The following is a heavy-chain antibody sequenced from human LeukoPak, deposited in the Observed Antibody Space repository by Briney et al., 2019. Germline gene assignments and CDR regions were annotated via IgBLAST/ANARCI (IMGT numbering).Heavy chain of an antibody. CDR1: GYTFTGYY. Sequence: ASVKVSCKASGYTFTGYYMHWVRQAPGQGLEWMGWINPNSGGTNYAQKFQGRVTMTRDTSISTAYMELSRLRSDDTAVYYCARDIGSGSYSSDCWGQGTLVTVSS. D-gene: IGHD3-10*01. CDR3: ARDIGSGSYSSDC. CDR2: INPNSGGT. J-gene: IGHJ4*02. V-gene: IGHV1-2*02.